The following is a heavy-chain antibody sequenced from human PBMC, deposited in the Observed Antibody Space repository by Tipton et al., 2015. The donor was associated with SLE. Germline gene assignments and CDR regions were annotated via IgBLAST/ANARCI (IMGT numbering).Heavy chain of an antibody. CDR2: IYTSGST. J-gene: IGHJ1*01. CDR1: GGSISSGSYY. D-gene: IGHD2-15*01. V-gene: IGHV4-61*09. Sequence: TLSLTCTVSGGSISSGSYYWSWIRQPAGKGLEWIGYIYTSGSTNYNPSLKSRVTISVDTSKNQFSLKLSSVTAADTAVYYCARGHDSSGAEYFQHWGQGTLVTVSS. CDR3: ARGHDSSGAEYFQH.